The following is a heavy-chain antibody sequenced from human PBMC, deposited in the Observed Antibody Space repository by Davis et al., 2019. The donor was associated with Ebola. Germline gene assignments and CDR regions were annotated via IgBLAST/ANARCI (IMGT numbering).Heavy chain of an antibody. D-gene: IGHD2-2*01. CDR3: ARGGYCSSTSCYFVYYYYYMDV. J-gene: IGHJ6*03. Sequence: GESLKISCAASGFTFSSYWMSWVRQAPGKGLEWVANIKQDGSEKYYVDSVKGRFTISRDNAKNSLYLQMNSLRAEDTAVYYCARGGYCSSTSCYFVYYYYYMDVWGKGTTVTVSS. CDR1: GFTFSSYW. CDR2: IKQDGSEK. V-gene: IGHV3-7*03.